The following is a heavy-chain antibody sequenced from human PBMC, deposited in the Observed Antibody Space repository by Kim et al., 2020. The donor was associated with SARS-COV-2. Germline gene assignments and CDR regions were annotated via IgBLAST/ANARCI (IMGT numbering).Heavy chain of an antibody. V-gene: IGHV1-18*04. CDR3: TRPCSNSWELDY. J-gene: IGHJ4*02. CDR2: ISAYNGNT. D-gene: IGHD6-13*01. Sequence: ASVKVSCKASGYTFTSYGISWVRQAPGQGLEWMGWISAYNGNTNYAQNLQGRVTLTTDTSTSTAYLELRSLRSDDTAVYYCTRPCSNSWELDYWGQGTLVTVSS. CDR1: GYTFTSYG.